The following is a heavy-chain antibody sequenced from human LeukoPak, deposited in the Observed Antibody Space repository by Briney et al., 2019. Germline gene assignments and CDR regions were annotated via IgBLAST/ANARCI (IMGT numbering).Heavy chain of an antibody. CDR1: GFTFSSYG. CDR2: IYSGGRT. CDR3: ARDRAVAGTPVYFDY. D-gene: IGHD6-19*01. Sequence: GGSLRLSCAASGFTFSSYGMHWVRQAPGKGLEWVSVIYSGGRTFYADSVKGRFTISRDNSKNTLYLQMNSLRAEDTAVYYCARDRAVAGTPVYFDYWGQGTLVTVSS. J-gene: IGHJ4*02. V-gene: IGHV3-NL1*01.